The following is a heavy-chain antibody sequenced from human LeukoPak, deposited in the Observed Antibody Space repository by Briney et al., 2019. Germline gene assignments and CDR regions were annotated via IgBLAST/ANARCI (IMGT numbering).Heavy chain of an antibody. CDR1: GFSFSSYG. CDR3: AKDSVEFGDYVSMYYLDY. CDR2: ISYDVTNK. J-gene: IGHJ4*02. D-gene: IGHD4-17*01. V-gene: IGHV3-30*18. Sequence: GRSLRLSCAASGFSFSSYGMHWVRQAPGKGPEWVAVISYDVTNKYYADSVKGRFTISRDNSKNTLYLQMNSLRTEDTAVYYCAKDSVEFGDYVSMYYLDYWGQGTLVTVSS.